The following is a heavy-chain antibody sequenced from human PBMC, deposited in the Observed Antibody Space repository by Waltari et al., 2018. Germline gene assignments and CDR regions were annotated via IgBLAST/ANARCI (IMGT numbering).Heavy chain of an antibody. CDR2: IYTSGST. Sequence: QVQLQESGPGLVKPSETLSLTCTVSGGSISSYYWSWIRQPAGKGLEWIGRIYTSGSTNYNPSLKSRVTRSVDTSKNQFALKLSSVTAADTAVYYCARVGGAAAGTDWFDPWGQGTLVTVSS. CDR3: ARVGGAAAGTDWFDP. V-gene: IGHV4-4*07. CDR1: GGSISSYY. J-gene: IGHJ5*02. D-gene: IGHD6-13*01.